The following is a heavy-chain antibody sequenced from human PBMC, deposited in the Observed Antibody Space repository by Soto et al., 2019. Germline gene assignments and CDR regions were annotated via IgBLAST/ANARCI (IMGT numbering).Heavy chain of an antibody. V-gene: IGHV3-21*01. Sequence: EVQLVESGGGLVKPGGSLRLSCAASGFTFSSYSMNWVRQAPGKGLEWVSSISSSSSYIYYADSVKGRFTISRDNAKNSLYLQMNSLRAEDTAVYYCARESPAELWTPDYWGQGTLVTVSS. CDR3: ARESPAELWTPDY. CDR1: GFTFSSYS. J-gene: IGHJ4*02. CDR2: ISSSSSYI. D-gene: IGHD5-18*01.